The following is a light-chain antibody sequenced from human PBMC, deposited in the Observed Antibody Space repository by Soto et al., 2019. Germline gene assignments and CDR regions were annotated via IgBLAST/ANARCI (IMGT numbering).Light chain of an antibody. Sequence: QSVLTQPPSASGTPGQSVTISCSGSSSNIGSNTVDWYQQLPGTAPKLLIYSSNQRPSGVPDRFSGSKSGTSASLAISGLLSDDEADYFCAAWDDSLNGLYVFGTGTKVT. CDR3: AAWDDSLNGLYV. J-gene: IGLJ1*01. V-gene: IGLV1-44*01. CDR1: SSNIGSNT. CDR2: SSN.